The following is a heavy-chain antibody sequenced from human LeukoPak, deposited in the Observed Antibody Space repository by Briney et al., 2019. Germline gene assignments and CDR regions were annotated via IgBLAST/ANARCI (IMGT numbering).Heavy chain of an antibody. D-gene: IGHD2-21*02. J-gene: IGHJ4*02. V-gene: IGHV4-30-4*08. CDR2: IYYSGST. CDR3: ARGDLRGDY. Sequence: PSETLSLTCTVSGGSITSGDYYWSWIRQPPGKGLEWIGYIYYSGSTYYNPSLKSRVTISVDTSKNQSSLKLSSVTAADTAVYYCARGDLRGDYWGQGTLVTVSS. CDR1: GGSITSGDYY.